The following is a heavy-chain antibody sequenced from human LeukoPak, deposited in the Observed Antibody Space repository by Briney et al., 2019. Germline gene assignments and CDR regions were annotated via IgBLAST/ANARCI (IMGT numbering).Heavy chain of an antibody. J-gene: IGHJ3*02. CDR2: ISSSSYI. CDR3: ARPIAVAMAFDI. CDR1: GFTFSSYS. V-gene: IGHV3-21*01. D-gene: IGHD6-19*01. Sequence: GGSLRLSCAASGFTFSSYSMNWVRQAPGKGLEWVSSISSSSYIYYADSVKGRFTISRDNAKNSLYLQMNSLRAEDTAVYYCARPIAVAMAFDIWGQGTMVTVSS.